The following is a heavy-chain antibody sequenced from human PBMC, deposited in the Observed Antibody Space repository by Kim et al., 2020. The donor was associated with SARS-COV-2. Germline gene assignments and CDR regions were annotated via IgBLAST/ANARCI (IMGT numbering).Heavy chain of an antibody. Sequence: GGSLRLSCAASGFTFSSYWMSWVRQAPGKGLEWVANIKQDGSEKYYVDSVKGRFTNSRDNAKNSLYLQMNSLRAENTAVYYCASSSGWYGGAFDIWGQGTMVTVSS. J-gene: IGHJ3*02. V-gene: IGHV3-7*03. CDR2: IKQDGSEK. CDR3: ASSSGWYGGAFDI. CDR1: GFTFSSYW. D-gene: IGHD6-19*01.